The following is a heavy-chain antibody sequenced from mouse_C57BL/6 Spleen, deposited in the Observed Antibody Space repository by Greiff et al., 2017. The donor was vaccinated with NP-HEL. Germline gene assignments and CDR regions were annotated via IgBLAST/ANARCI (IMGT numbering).Heavy chain of an antibody. Sequence: QVQLQQPGAELVRPGTSVKLSCKASGYTFTSYWMHWVKQRPGQGLEWIGVIDPSDSYTNYNQKFKGKATLTVDTSSSTAYMQLSSLTSEDSAVYYCARGGDGYYGYWGQGTTLTVSS. CDR2: IDPSDSYT. CDR1: GYTFTSYW. V-gene: IGHV1-59*01. D-gene: IGHD2-3*01. J-gene: IGHJ2*01. CDR3: ARGGDGYYGY.